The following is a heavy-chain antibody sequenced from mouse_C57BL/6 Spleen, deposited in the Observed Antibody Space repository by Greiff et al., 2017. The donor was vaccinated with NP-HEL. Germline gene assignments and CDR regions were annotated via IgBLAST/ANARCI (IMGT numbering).Heavy chain of an antibody. CDR3: AKKDYAMDY. CDR1: GFSLTSYG. V-gene: IGHV2-5*01. J-gene: IGHJ4*01. CDR2: IWRGGST. Sequence: VKVVESGPGLVQPSQSLSITCTVSGFSLTSYGVHWVRQSPGKGLEWLGVIWRGGSTDYNAAFMSRLSITKDNSKSQVFFKMNSLQADDTAIYYCAKKDYAMDYWGQGTSVTVSS.